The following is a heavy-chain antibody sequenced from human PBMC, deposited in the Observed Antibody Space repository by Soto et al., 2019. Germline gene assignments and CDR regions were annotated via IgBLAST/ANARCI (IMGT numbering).Heavy chain of an antibody. CDR3: ARLKDGYNERYFDY. V-gene: IGHV4-31*03. Sequence: SETLSLTCTVSGGCISSGGYYWSWIRQHPGKGLEWIAYIYYSGSTYYNPSLKSRVTISVDTSKKQFSLKLSSVTAADTAVYYRARLKDGYNERYFDYWGQGTLVTVSS. CDR1: GGCISSGGYY. CDR2: IYYSGST. D-gene: IGHD5-12*01. J-gene: IGHJ4*02.